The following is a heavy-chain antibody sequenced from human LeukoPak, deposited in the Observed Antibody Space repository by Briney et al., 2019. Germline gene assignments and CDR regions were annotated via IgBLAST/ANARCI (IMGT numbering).Heavy chain of an antibody. CDR1: GYTFTGDD. V-gene: IGHV1-2*02. J-gene: IGHJ4*02. CDR3: ARDSGERGSGSYLIAY. CDR2: INPNSGGP. Sequence: SVNVSCKASGYTFTGDDMHWVRQAPGQGLERMGWINPNSGGPNYAQKIQGRVTMTRDTSISTAYMELSRLRSDDTAVYYCARDSGERGSGSYLIAYWGQGTLVTVSS. D-gene: IGHD3-10*01.